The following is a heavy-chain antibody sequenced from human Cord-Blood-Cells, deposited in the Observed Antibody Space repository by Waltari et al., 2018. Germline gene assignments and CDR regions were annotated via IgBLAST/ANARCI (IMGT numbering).Heavy chain of an antibody. V-gene: IGHV1-69*01. J-gene: IGHJ5*02. CDR3: ARGPAPYSSSWYEANWFDP. Sequence: QLQLVTPGAEVKQAGPSVTLSIKASGGTFSCYAITRVRQAPVHGPEWMGGIIPILGTANYAQKCQGRVTITADESTSTAYMELSSLRSEDTAVYYCARGPAPYSSSWYEANWFDPWGQGTLVTVSS. CDR1: GGTFSCYA. D-gene: IGHD6-13*01. CDR2: IIPILGTA.